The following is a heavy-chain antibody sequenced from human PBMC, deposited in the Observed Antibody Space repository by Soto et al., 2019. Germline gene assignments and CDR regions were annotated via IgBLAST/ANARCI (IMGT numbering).Heavy chain of an antibody. CDR3: ARGPGILTGYVDY. V-gene: IGHV1-58*01. Sequence: SVKVSCKASGFTFTSSAFQWVRQARGQRLEWIGWIAVGSGYTNYAQRFQGRVTMTRNTSISTAYMELSSLRSEDTAVYYCARGPGILTGYVDYWGQGTLVTVSS. CDR2: IAVGSGYT. D-gene: IGHD3-9*01. CDR1: GFTFTSSA. J-gene: IGHJ4*02.